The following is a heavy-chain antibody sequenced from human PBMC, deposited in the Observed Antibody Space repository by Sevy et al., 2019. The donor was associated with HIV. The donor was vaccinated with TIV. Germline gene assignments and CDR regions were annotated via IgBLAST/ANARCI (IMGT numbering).Heavy chain of an antibody. D-gene: IGHD5-18*01. CDR3: VGRRYSRTYSWSYHFDH. Sequence: GGSLRLSCTASEFTLSDYYMSWFRQAPGKGLEWISYITSSGIALYYADSVKGRFAISRDNAKNSLYLQMTSLRAEDTAVYFCVGRRYSRTYSWSYHFDHWGQGTLVTVSS. V-gene: IGHV3-11*01. J-gene: IGHJ4*02. CDR1: EFTLSDYY. CDR2: ITSSGIAL.